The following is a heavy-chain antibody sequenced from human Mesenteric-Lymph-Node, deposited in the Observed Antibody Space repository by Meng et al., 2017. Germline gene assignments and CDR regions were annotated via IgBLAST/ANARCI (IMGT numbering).Heavy chain of an antibody. CDR3: ARESRIAAAGTYYYGMDV. V-gene: IGHV1-46*01. CDR2: INPSGGST. D-gene: IGHD6-13*01. J-gene: IGHJ6*02. Sequence: ASVKVSCKASGGTFTSYYMHWVRQAPGQGLEWMGIINPSGGSTSYAQKFQGRVTMTRDTSTSTVYMELSSLRSEDTAVYYCARESRIAAAGTYYYGMDVWGQGTTVTVSS. CDR1: GGTFTSYY.